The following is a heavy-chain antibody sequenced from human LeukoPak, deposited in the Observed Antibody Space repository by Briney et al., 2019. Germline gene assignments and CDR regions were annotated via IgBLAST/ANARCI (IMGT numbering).Heavy chain of an antibody. J-gene: IGHJ4*02. CDR3: ARGATVTRVDY. D-gene: IGHD4-17*01. Sequence: SVKVSCKASGGTFSSYAISWVRQAPGQGLEWMGRIIPILGIANYAQKFQGRVTITADKSTSTAYMELSSLRSEDTAVYYCARGATVTRVDYWGQGPLVTVSS. V-gene: IGHV1-69*04. CDR1: GGTFSSYA. CDR2: IIPILGIA.